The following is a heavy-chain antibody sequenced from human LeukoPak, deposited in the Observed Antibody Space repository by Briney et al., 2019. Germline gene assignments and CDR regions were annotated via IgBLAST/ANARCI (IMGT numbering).Heavy chain of an antibody. D-gene: IGHD3-9*01. V-gene: IGHV1-2*04. CDR2: INPNSGGT. Sequence: ASVKVSCKASGYTFTGYYMHWVRQAPGQGLEWMGWINPNSGGTNYAQKFQGWVTMTRDTSISTAYMELSRLRSDDTAVYFCARGTDFDVLTGNYPFDYWGQGTLVTVSS. J-gene: IGHJ4*02. CDR3: ARGTDFDVLTGNYPFDY. CDR1: GYTFTGYY.